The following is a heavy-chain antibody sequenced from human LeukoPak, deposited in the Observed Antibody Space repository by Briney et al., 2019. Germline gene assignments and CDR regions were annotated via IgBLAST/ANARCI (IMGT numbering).Heavy chain of an antibody. CDR3: ARGTEGGYSYGISSTDY. Sequence: PSETLSLTCTVSGGSISSYYWSWIRQPPGKGLEWIGYIYYSGSTNYNPSLKSRVTISVDTSKNQFSLKQSSVTAADTAVYYCARGTEGGYSYGISSTDYWGQGTLVTVSS. CDR1: GGSISSYY. CDR2: IYYSGST. D-gene: IGHD5-18*01. V-gene: IGHV4-59*01. J-gene: IGHJ4*02.